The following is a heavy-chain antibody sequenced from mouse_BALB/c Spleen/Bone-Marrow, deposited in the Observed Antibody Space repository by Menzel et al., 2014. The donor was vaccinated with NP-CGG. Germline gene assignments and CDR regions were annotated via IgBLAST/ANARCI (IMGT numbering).Heavy chain of an antibody. D-gene: IGHD1-1*01. Sequence: VQLQQPGAELVKPGASVKLSCTASGFNIKDTYMHWVKQRPEQGLEWIGRIDPANGNTKYDPKFQGRATVTADTSSSTAYLQLSSLTSEDTAVYYCARYYYRTMDYWGQGTSVTVSP. V-gene: IGHV14-3*02. J-gene: IGHJ4*01. CDR1: GFNIKDTY. CDR2: IDPANGNT. CDR3: ARYYYRTMDY.